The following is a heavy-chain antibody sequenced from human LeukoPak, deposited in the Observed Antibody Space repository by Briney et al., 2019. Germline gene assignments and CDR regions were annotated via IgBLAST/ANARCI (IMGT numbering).Heavy chain of an antibody. CDR1: GFTFSSYS. D-gene: IGHD6-13*01. CDR2: ISGSSSYI. J-gene: IGHJ4*02. CDR3: AGDGLSSWYLGDLDY. Sequence: GGSLRLSCAASGFTFSSYSLNWVRQAPGKGLEWVSSISGSSSYIYYADSVKGRFTISGDNAKNSLYLQMNSLRAEDTAVYYCAGDGLSSWYLGDLDYWGQGTLVTVSS. V-gene: IGHV3-21*01.